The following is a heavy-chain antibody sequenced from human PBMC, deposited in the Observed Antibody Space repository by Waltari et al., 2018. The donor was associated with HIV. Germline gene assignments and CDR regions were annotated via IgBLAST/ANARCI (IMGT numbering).Heavy chain of an antibody. CDR1: GFTFSSYA. J-gene: IGHJ5*02. CDR3: AREGGEGWFDP. Sequence: QVQLVESGGGVVQPGRSLRLSCAASGFTFSSYAMHWVRQAPGKGLEWVAVISYDGSNKYYADSVKGRFTISRDNSKNTLYLQMNSLRAEDTAVYYCAREGGEGWFDPWGQGTLVTVSS. CDR2: ISYDGSNK. D-gene: IGHD4-17*01. V-gene: IGHV3-30*04.